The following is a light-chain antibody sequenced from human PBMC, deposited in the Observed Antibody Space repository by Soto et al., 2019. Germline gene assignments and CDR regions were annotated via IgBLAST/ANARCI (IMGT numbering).Light chain of an antibody. CDR3: QQYGTSPPYT. V-gene: IGKV3-20*01. Sequence: EIVLTQSPVTLSLSPGERATLSCRASQSVSSSNLAWYQQKPGQAPRLLIYAASSRATGIPDRFSGSGSGADFPLTISRLEPEDFEVYYCQQYGTSPPYTFGQGTKVEIK. CDR2: AAS. J-gene: IGKJ2*01. CDR1: QSVSSSN.